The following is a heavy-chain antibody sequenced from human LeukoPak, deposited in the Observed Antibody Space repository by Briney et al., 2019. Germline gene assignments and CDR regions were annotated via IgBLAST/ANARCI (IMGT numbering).Heavy chain of an antibody. J-gene: IGHJ4*02. CDR2: IWHDASHT. CDR3: AREILGSGSYPDY. Sequence: GGSLRLSCAAPGFSFSTYAMHWVRQAPGKGLEWVALIWHDASHTFYTDSVKGRFTISRDNSKNTVYLQMNSLGGEDTAVYYCAREILGSGSYPDYWGQGTLVTVSS. CDR1: GFSFSTYA. V-gene: IGHV3-33*01. D-gene: IGHD3-10*01.